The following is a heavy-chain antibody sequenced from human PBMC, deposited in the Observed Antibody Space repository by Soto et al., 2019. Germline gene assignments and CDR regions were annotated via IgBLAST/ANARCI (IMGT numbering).Heavy chain of an antibody. V-gene: IGHV3-30-3*01. CDR1: GFTFSSYA. D-gene: IGHD3-10*01. CDR2: ISYDGSNK. CDR3: ARERVWFGELSGMDV. Sequence: GGSLRLSCAASGFTFSSYAMHWVRQAPGKGLEWVAVISYDGSNKYYADSVKGRFTISRDNSKNTLYLQMNSLRAEDTAVYYCARERVWFGELSGMDVWGQGTTVTVSS. J-gene: IGHJ6*02.